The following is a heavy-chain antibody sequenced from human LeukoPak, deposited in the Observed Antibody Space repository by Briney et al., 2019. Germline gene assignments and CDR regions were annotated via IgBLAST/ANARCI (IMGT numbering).Heavy chain of an antibody. V-gene: IGHV3-48*01. CDR2: ISSSSSTI. J-gene: IGHJ3*02. D-gene: IGHD3-22*01. CDR3: ARGDNYDSSGYDDAFDI. CDR1: GFTFSSYS. Sequence: GGSLRLSCAASGFTFSSYSMNWVRQAPGKGLEWVSYISSSSSTIYYADSVKGRFTISRDNAKNSLYLQMNSLRAEDTAVYYCARGDNYDSSGYDDAFDIWGQGTMVTVSS.